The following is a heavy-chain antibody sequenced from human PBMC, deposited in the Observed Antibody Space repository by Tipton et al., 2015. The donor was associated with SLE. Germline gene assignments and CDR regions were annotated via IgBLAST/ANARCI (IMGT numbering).Heavy chain of an antibody. D-gene: IGHD1-7*01. CDR1: GFTFSSFW. CDR3: ARGGPITGTTDY. CDR2: IKPDGSEE. J-gene: IGHJ4*02. Sequence: SLRLSCAASGFTFSSFWMNWVRQAPGKGLEWVADIKPDGSEEYYVDSAKGRFTIARDNAKRSLFLQIDGLRAEDTAVYYCARGGPITGTTDYWGQGTLVTVSS. V-gene: IGHV3-7*01.